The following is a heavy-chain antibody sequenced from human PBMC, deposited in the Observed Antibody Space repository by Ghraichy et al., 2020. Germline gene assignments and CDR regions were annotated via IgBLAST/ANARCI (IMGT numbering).Heavy chain of an antibody. D-gene: IGHD6-13*01. CDR1: GFTFRSYA. J-gene: IGHJ4*02. CDR3: AKGSFDRLAAAGPDDS. CDR2: VSGGGGTT. Sequence: GGSLRLSCAASGFTFRSYAMSWVRQAPRKGLEWVSAVSGGGGTTYYADSVKGRFTISRDNSKNTVYLQMNSLRAEDTAVYYCAKGSFDRLAAAGPDDSWGQGTLVTVSS. V-gene: IGHV3-23*01.